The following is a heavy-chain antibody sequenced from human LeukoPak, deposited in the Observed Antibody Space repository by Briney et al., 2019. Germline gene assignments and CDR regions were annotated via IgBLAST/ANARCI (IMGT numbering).Heavy chain of an antibody. V-gene: IGHV3-30*01. CDR3: ARDVGQGHQGLNYVDV. Sequence: PGGSLRLSCAASGFPFNTYAFHWVRQAPGKGLEWVAVISYDGGQKIYADAVKGRFTISRDDSKKTLFVQMNSLRPEDTAVYFCARDVGQGHQGLNYVDVWGKGTAVTVSS. J-gene: IGHJ6*03. CDR1: GFPFNTYA. CDR2: ISYDGGQK. D-gene: IGHD3-10*01.